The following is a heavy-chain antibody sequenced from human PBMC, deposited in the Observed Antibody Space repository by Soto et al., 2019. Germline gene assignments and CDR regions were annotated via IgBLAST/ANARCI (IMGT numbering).Heavy chain of an antibody. Sequence: QVQLQESGPGLVKPSQTLSLTCTVSGGSISSGDYYWSWIRQPPGKGLEWIGYIYYSGSTYYNPSLKSRVTISVDTSKNQFTLKLSSVTAADTAVYYCARDGDYYDSSGANFDYWGQGTLVTVSS. CDR1: GGSISSGDYY. CDR3: ARDGDYYDSSGANFDY. D-gene: IGHD3-22*01. V-gene: IGHV4-30-4*01. J-gene: IGHJ4*02. CDR2: IYYSGST.